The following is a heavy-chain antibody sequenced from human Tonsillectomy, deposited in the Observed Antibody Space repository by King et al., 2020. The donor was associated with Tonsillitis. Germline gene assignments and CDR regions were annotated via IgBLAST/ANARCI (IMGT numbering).Heavy chain of an antibody. D-gene: IGHD3-22*01. CDR1: GGSITRSNYY. J-gene: IGHJ4*02. V-gene: IGHV4-39*07. CDR2: VYYGGSA. CDR3: ARLPHYYDSSGYYSDY. Sequence: QLQESGPGLVEPSETLSLTCTVSGGSITRSNYYWSWIRQPPGKGLEWIGSVYYGGSAYFNPSLKSRATISVDTSKSQFSLKLTSVTAADTAVYYCARLPHYYDSSGYYSDYWGQGTLVTVSS.